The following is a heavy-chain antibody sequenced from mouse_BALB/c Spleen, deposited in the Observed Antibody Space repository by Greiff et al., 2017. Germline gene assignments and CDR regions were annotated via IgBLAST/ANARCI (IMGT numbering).Heavy chain of an antibody. CDR1: GFNIKDTY. V-gene: IGHV14-3*02. CDR3: AHYYGYAMDY. CDR2: IDPANGNT. Sequence: VQLQQSGAELVKPGASVKLSCTASGFNIKDTYMHWVKQRPEQGLEWIGRIDPANGNTKYDPKFQGRATIPADTSSNTVYLQLSSLTSEDTAVYYCAHYYGYAMDYWGQGTSVTVSS. D-gene: IGHD1-2*01. J-gene: IGHJ4*01.